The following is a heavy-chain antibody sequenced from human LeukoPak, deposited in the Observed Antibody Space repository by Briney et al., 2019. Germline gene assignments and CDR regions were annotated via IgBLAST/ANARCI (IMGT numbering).Heavy chain of an antibody. CDR2: ISAYNGNT. V-gene: IGHV1-18*01. Sequence: ASVKVSCKASGYTFTSYGISWVRQAPGQGLEWMGWISAYNGNTNYAQKLQGRVTMTTDTSTSTAYMELRSLRSDDTAVYYCARGLGCSSTSCSRNGYWFDLWGQGTLVTVSS. J-gene: IGHJ5*02. CDR1: GYTFTSYG. CDR3: ARGLGCSSTSCSRNGYWFDL. D-gene: IGHD2-2*01.